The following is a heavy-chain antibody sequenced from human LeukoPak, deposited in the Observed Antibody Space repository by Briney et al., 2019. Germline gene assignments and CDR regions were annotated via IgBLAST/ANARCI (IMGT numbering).Heavy chain of an antibody. CDR3: ARAVRDSSGYSNYYYYYGMDV. D-gene: IGHD3-22*01. J-gene: IGHJ6*02. CDR1: GFTFSSYS. V-gene: IGHV3-21*01. CDR2: ISSSSSYI. Sequence: KTGGSLRLSRAASGFTFSSYSMNWVRQAPGKGLEWVSSISSSSSYIYYADSVKGRFTISRDNAKNSLYLQMNSLRAEDTAVYYCARAVRDSSGYSNYYYYYGMDVWGQGTTVTVSS.